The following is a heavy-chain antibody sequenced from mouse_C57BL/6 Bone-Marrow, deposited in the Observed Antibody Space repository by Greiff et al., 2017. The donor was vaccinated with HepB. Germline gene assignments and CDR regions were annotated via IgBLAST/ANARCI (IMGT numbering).Heavy chain of an antibody. CDR2: IRNKANGYTT. V-gene: IGHV7-3*01. Sequence: EVMLVESGGGLVQPGGSLSLSCAASGFTFTDYYMSWVRQPPGKALEWLGFIRNKANGYTTEYSASVKGRFTISRDNSQSILYLQMNALRAEDSATYYCARYYYGGFAYWGQGTLVTVSA. CDR3: ARYYYGGFAY. CDR1: GFTFTDYY. J-gene: IGHJ3*01. D-gene: IGHD1-1*01.